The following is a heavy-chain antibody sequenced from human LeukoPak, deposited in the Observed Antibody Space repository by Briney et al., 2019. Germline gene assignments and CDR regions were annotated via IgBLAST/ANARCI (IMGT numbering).Heavy chain of an antibody. CDR2: IKQDGSER. D-gene: IGHD3-22*01. Sequence: GGSLRLSCEASGFSMSVYWMSWVRQAPEKGLEWVGNIKQDGSERNYVDSVKGRFTISRDNAKKSLYLQMNSLRAEDTAVYYCARDWGAYYHFFDYWGQGTLVTVSS. CDR3: ARDWGAYYHFFDY. J-gene: IGHJ4*02. V-gene: IGHV3-7*01. CDR1: GFSMSVYW.